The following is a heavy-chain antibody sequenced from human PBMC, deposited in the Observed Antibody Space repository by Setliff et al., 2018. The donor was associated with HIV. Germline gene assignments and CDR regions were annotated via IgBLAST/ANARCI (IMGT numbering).Heavy chain of an antibody. CDR2: IYYSGST. J-gene: IGHJ2*01. V-gene: IGHV4-59*12. D-gene: IGHD3-22*01. CDR3: ARDAYYDSGTYGVRNWFFDL. CDR1: GGSISNYY. Sequence: ASETLSLTCTVSGGSISNYYWTWIRQPPGKGLEWVGYIYYSGSTYYNPSLKSRVSISVGTSENQFSLKLSSVTAADTAVYYCARDAYYDSGTYGVRNWFFDLWGRGTLVTVSS.